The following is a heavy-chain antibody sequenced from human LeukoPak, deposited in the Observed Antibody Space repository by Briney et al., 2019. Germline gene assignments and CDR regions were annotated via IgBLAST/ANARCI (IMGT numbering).Heavy chain of an antibody. Sequence: SETLSLTCTVSGGSISSSSYYWGWIRQPPGKGLEWIGSIYYGGSTYYNPSLKSRVTISVDTSKNQFSLKLSSVTAADTAVYYCARAGAAAAPRYYYYGMDVWGQGTTVTVSS. CDR3: ARAGAAAAPRYYYYGMDV. D-gene: IGHD6-13*01. V-gene: IGHV4-39*07. CDR1: GGSISSSSYY. CDR2: IYYGGST. J-gene: IGHJ6*02.